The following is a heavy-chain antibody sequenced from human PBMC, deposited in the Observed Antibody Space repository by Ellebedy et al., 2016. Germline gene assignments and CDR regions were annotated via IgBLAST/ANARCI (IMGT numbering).Heavy chain of an antibody. Sequence: GESLKISCAASGFTFSSYAMSWVRQAPGKGLEWVSAISGSGGSTYYADSVKGRFTISRDNSKNTLYLQMNSLRAEDTAVYYCAKGGVPAAIGVYYYYMDVWGKGTTVTVSS. V-gene: IGHV3-23*01. CDR3: AKGGVPAAIGVYYYYMDV. D-gene: IGHD2-2*02. CDR2: ISGSGGST. J-gene: IGHJ6*03. CDR1: GFTFSSYA.